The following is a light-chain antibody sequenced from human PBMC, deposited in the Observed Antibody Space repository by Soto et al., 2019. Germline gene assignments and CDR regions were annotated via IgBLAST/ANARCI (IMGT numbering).Light chain of an antibody. CDR2: GAY. Sequence: VRMTQSPSSLTSSTGDTFILTCRASKDISDYVAWYQHKPGRAPKLLIYGAYTLQSGVPPRFSGSGSETEFMLTISRLQSEDFATHYCQQYYSSYSFGQGTKVDIK. J-gene: IGKJ2*03. CDR3: QQYYSSYS. V-gene: IGKV1-8*01. CDR1: KDISDY.